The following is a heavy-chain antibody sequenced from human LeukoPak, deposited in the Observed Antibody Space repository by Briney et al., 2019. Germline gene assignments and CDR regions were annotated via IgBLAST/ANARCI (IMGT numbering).Heavy chain of an antibody. V-gene: IGHV6-1*01. CDR1: ADSVSSNTVV. CDR2: TYYRSKWSN. J-gene: IGHJ4*02. D-gene: IGHD3-10*01. CDR3: ARSHSGRFDS. Sequence: SQTLSLTCAISADSVSSNTVVWNWIRQSPSRGLEWLGRTYYRSKWSNDYAVSVKSRITVNPDTSKNQFSLQLNSVTPEDTAVYYCARSHSGRFDSWGQGTLVTVSS.